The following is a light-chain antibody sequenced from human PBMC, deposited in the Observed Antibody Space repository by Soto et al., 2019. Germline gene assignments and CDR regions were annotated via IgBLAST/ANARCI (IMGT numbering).Light chain of an antibody. CDR1: SSNIGSKS. CDR3: AAWDDSLNGREV. V-gene: IGLV1-44*01. J-gene: IGLJ1*01. Sequence: QSVLTQPPSASGAPGRRVTISCSGSSSNIGSKSVNWYQQLPGAAPKLLIYSNNQRPSGVPDRFSGSKSGTSASLAISGLQSEDEADYYCAAWDDSLNGREVFGTGTKVTVL. CDR2: SNN.